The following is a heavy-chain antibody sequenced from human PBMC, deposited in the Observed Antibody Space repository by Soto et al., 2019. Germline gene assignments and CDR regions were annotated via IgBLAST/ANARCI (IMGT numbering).Heavy chain of an antibody. J-gene: IGHJ4*02. D-gene: IGHD1-1*01. V-gene: IGHV3-30*03. CDR1: GFTFSSYG. Sequence: QVQLVESGGGVVQPWRSLRLSCAASGFTFSSYGMHWVRQAPGKGLEWVAVISYDGTEKYHADSVKGRFTISRDNSKNTLYLQVNSLRAEDTAVYYCARKPETGTTVPFDYWGQGTLVTVSS. CDR2: ISYDGTEK. CDR3: ARKPETGTTVPFDY.